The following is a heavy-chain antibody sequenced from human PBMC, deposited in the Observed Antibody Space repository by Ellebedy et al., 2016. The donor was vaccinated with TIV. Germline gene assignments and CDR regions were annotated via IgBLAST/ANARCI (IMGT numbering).Heavy chain of an antibody. CDR1: GGSISSYY. J-gene: IGHJ4*02. CDR2: IYTSGST. D-gene: IGHD3-22*01. V-gene: IGHV4-4*07. Sequence: ESLKISCTVSGGSISSYYWSWIRQPAGKGLEWIGRIYTSGSTNYNPSLKSRVTMSVDTSKNQFSLKLSSVTAADTAVYYCASTYYYDSSGYYFDYWGQGTLVTVSS. CDR3: ASTYYYDSSGYYFDY.